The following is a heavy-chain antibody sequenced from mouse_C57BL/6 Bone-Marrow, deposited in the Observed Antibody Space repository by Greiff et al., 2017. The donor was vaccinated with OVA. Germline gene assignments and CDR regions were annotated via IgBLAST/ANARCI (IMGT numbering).Heavy chain of an antibody. D-gene: IGHD1-1*01. CDR1: GFSLTSYG. CDR3: ARSYYYGPYWYFDV. V-gene: IGHV2-2*01. J-gene: IGHJ1*03. CDR2: IWSGGST. Sequence: QVQLQQSGPGLVQPSQSLSITCTVSGFSLTSYGVHWVRQSPGTGLEWLGVIWSGGSTDYNAAFISRLSISKDNSKSQVFFKMNSLQADDTAIYYCARSYYYGPYWYFDVWGTGTTVTVSS.